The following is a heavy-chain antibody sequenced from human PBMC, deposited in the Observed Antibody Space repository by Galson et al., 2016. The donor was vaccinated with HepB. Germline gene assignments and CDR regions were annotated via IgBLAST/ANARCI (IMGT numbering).Heavy chain of an antibody. CDR1: GGSISSHSFY. V-gene: IGHV4-39*06. D-gene: IGHD2-15*01. J-gene: IGHJ4*02. CDR2: ISYSGSP. CDR3: SREWSSFEF. Sequence: SETLSLTCTVSGGSISSHSFYWGWIRQPPGKGLEWVGTISYSGSPYYNPSPKTRVPISVDTSKNQFPLKLSSVTAADTAVYYCSREWSSFEFWGQGILVTVSS.